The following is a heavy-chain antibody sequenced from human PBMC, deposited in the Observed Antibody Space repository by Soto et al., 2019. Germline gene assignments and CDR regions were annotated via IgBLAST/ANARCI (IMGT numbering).Heavy chain of an antibody. CDR3: ARIVNMVFDAALDI. CDR1: GYTFTTYG. Sequence: QGQLVQSGVEVQKPGASVKVSCKASGYTFTTYGINWVRQAPGQGLEWMGWIAAYNGNTNYAQKFQDRVTMTIEPYTDTADMEVRSLTSDATAVYHCARIVNMVFDAALDIWGQGTMVTVSS. V-gene: IGHV1-18*01. D-gene: IGHD2-8*01. J-gene: IGHJ3*02. CDR2: IAAYNGNT.